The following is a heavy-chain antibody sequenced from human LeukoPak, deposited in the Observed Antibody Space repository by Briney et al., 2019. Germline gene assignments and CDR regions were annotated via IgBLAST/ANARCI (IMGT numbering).Heavy chain of an antibody. V-gene: IGHV3-48*02. D-gene: IGHD3-9*01. J-gene: IGHJ4*02. Sequence: GGSLRLSCAAPGFTFSDFTMNWVRQAPGKGLEWLSYIRNGGDAMSYADSVKGRFTVSRDNVKSSLYLQMNSLRDEDTAVYYCVREYYDIFNWGQGTLVTVSS. CDR1: GFTFSDFT. CDR2: IRNGGDAM. CDR3: VREYYDIFN.